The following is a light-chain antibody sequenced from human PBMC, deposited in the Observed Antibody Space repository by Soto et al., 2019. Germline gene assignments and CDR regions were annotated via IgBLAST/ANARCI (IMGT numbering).Light chain of an antibody. CDR1: QTIFNW. CDR2: DAS. CDR3: QQYNSYPWT. V-gene: IGKV1-5*01. Sequence: DIQMTQSPSTLSASVGDRVTITCRASQTIFNWLAWYQRKPGRAPNLLIYDASSLQSGVPSTFSGSGSGTDFTLTISSLQPGDFATYYCQQYNSYPWTFGQGTKVEIK. J-gene: IGKJ1*01.